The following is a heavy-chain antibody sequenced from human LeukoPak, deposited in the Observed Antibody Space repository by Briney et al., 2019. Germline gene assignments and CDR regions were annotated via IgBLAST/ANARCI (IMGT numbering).Heavy chain of an antibody. CDR2: ISSSSTYI. D-gene: IGHD1-1*01. V-gene: IGHV3-21*01. J-gene: IGHJ4*02. Sequence: GWSLTLSCAASGFTVSRNYMSWVRQAPGTGLEWVASISSSSTYIYYADSVKGRFTISRDNAKKSLYLQMSSRRGEDTAVYYCVPEYDDERGIDYWGQGTLVTVSS. CDR3: VPEYDDERGIDY. CDR1: GFTVSRNY.